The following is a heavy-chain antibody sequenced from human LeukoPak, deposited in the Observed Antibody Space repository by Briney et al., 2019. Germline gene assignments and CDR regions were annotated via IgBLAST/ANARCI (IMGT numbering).Heavy chain of an antibody. CDR2: IYYSGST. CDR3: ARHHPVDY. V-gene: IGHV4-39*01. J-gene: IGHJ4*02. CDR1: GGSINISSYY. Sequence: SETLSLTCTVSGGSINISSYYWGWIRQPPGKGLEWIGSIYYSGSTYYNPSLKSRVTISVDTSKNQFSLKLSSVTAADTAVYYCARHHPVDYWGQGTLVTVSS.